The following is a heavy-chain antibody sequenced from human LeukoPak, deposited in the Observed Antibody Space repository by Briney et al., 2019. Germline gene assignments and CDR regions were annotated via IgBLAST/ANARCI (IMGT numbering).Heavy chain of an antibody. CDR2: IYNSGRF. CDR3: ARKVSSGWVFDF. V-gene: IGHV4-59*01. Sequence: PSETLSLTCTVSGGSIRSYFWSWIRQPPGQGLESIGYIYNSGRFNYNPSLKSRVTISLDTSKNQFSLKLSSVTAADTAVYYCARKVSSGWVFDFWGQGTLATVSS. J-gene: IGHJ4*02. CDR1: GGSIRSYF. D-gene: IGHD6-19*01.